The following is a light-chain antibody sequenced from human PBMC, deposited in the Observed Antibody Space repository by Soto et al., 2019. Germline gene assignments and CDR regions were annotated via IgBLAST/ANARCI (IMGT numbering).Light chain of an antibody. CDR2: DAS. Sequence: DIQLTQSPSSLSASVGDRVTITCQASQDIRHYLNWYQQKPGKAPKLLIYDASSLNTGVPSRFSGSGSGTDFTFTISSLQAEDIATYYCQQYDNLPITFGQGTRLEIK. J-gene: IGKJ5*01. CDR1: QDIRHY. CDR3: QQYDNLPIT. V-gene: IGKV1-33*01.